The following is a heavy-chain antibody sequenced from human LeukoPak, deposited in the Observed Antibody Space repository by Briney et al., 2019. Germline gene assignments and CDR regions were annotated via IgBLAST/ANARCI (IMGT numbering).Heavy chain of an antibody. D-gene: IGHD4-17*01. CDR1: GGSFSGYY. Sequence: SETLSLTCAVYGGSFSGYYWSWIRQPPGKGLEWIGEINHSGSTNYNPSLKSRITISVDTSKKQLSLKLTSVTAADTAVYYCARALTTPTHWGQGTPVTVSS. CDR3: ARALTTPTH. V-gene: IGHV4-34*01. J-gene: IGHJ1*01. CDR2: INHSGST.